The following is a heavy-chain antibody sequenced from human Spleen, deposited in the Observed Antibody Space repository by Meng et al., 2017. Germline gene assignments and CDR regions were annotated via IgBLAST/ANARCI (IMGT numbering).Heavy chain of an antibody. V-gene: IGHV3-30*01. CDR1: GYTCTGYY. Sequence: GRVGQSGCEGKKPGDSVKVSCKASGYTCTGYYMHWVRQAPGKGIEWVAVTSYDGRNKYYADSVKGRFTISRDNAKNTLNLQMNSLRAEDTAVYYCVRGPDNSGWDPLHEHFQHWGQGTLVTVSS. CDR2: TSYDGRNK. J-gene: IGHJ1*01. CDR3: VRGPDNSGWDPLHEHFQH. D-gene: IGHD6-19*01.